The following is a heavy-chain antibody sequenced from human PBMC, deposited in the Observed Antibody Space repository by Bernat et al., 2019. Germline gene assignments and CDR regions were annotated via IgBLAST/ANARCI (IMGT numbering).Heavy chain of an antibody. Sequence: VQLVESGGGVVQPGGSLRLSCAASGFTFSSYGMHWVRQAPGKGLEWVAFIRYDGSNKYYADSVKGRFTISRDNSKNTLYLQMNSLRAEDTAVYYCAKDEGGPGDYWGQGTLVTVSS. CDR2: IRYDGSNK. V-gene: IGHV3-30*02. J-gene: IGHJ4*02. CDR1: GFTFSSYG. D-gene: IGHD3-16*01. CDR3: AKDEGGPGDY.